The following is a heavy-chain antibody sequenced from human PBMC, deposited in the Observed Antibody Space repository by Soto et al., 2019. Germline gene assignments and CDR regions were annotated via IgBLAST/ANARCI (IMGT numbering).Heavy chain of an antibody. V-gene: IGHV3-15*01. Sequence: GGSLRLSCAASGFTFSNAWMSWVRQAPGKGLEWVGRIKSKTDGGTTDYAAPVKGRFTISRDDSKNTLYLQMNSLKTEDTAVYYCTSGNLWFGELYYWGQGTLVTVSS. J-gene: IGHJ4*02. CDR3: TSGNLWFGELYY. CDR1: GFTFSNAW. D-gene: IGHD3-10*01. CDR2: IKSKTDGGTT.